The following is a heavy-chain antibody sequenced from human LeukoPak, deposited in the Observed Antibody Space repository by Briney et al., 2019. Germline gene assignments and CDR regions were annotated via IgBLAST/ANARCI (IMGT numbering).Heavy chain of an antibody. Sequence: ASVKVSCKASGGTFSSYAISWVRQAPGQGLEWMGRIIPILGIANYAQKFQGRVTITADKSTSTAYMELSSLRSEDTAVYYCARAEIAARLWFDPWGQGTLVTVSS. CDR1: GGTFSSYA. J-gene: IGHJ5*02. V-gene: IGHV1-69*04. D-gene: IGHD6-6*01. CDR2: IIPILGIA. CDR3: ARAEIAARLWFDP.